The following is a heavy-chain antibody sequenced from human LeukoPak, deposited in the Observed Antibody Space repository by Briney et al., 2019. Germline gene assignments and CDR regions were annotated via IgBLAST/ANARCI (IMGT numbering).Heavy chain of an antibody. D-gene: IGHD6-19*01. CDR2: INPNSGGT. CDR3: ARGPYSSGWYGPVDY. V-gene: IGHV1-2*02. Sequence: ASVTVSCKASGYTFTGYYMHWVRQAPGQGLEWMGWINPNSGGTNYAQKFQGRVTMTRDTSISTAYMELSRLRSDDTAVYYCARGPYSSGWYGPVDYWGQGTLVTVSS. CDR1: GYTFTGYY. J-gene: IGHJ4*02.